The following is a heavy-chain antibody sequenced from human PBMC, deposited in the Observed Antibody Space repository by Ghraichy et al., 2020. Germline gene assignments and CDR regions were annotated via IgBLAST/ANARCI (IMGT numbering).Heavy chain of an antibody. V-gene: IGHV4-30-2*01. D-gene: IGHD1-20*01. CDR2: IYHSGST. J-gene: IGHJ4*02. CDR3: ARAITFGSSTYFDY. Sequence: SETLSLTCAVSGGSISSGGYSWSWIRQPPGKGLEWIGYIYHSGSTYYNPSLKSRVTISVDRSKNQFSLKLSSVTAADTAVYYCARAITFGSSTYFDYWGQGTLVTVSS. CDR1: GGSISSGGYS.